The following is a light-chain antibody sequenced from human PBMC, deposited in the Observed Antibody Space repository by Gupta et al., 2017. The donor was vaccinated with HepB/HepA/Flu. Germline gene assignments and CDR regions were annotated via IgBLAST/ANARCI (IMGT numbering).Light chain of an antibody. J-gene: IGKJ3*01. CDR1: QSGVSSSSNKNY. CDR2: WAS. V-gene: IGKV4-1*01. Sequence: DIVMTYPPYSLAVSLGERAIINCKSSQSGVSSSSNKNYSAWYQQKPGQSPKLLIQWASNREYGVPDRFSGRGWGTDFTLTSTSRQAEGVAVYYWQYYSNSISFGDGTKVVIK. CDR3: QYYSNSIS.